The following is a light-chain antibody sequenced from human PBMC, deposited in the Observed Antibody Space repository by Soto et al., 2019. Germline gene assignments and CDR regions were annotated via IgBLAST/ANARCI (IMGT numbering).Light chain of an antibody. V-gene: IGKV1-5*03. CDR2: KAS. CDR3: QQYNDNWT. Sequence: DIQMTQSPSTLSASVGDRVTITCRASQSISSWLAWYQQKPGTAPKLLIYKASTLQSGVPSRFSGSGSGTEFTLTISSLQPDDSATYYCQQYNDNWTFGQGTKVAIK. CDR1: QSISSW. J-gene: IGKJ1*01.